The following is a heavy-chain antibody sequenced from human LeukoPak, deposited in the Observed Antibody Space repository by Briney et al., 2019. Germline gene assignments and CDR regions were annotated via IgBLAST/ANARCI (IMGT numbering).Heavy chain of an antibody. Sequence: TGGSLRLSCAASGFTFSSYAMSWVRQAPGKGLEWVSAISGGGDSTSYADFVKGRFTISRDNSKNTLYLQMNSLRAEDTAIYYCAKDAPYVDMATMVKAYFFDYWGQGTLVTVSS. CDR3: AKDAPYVDMATMVKAYFFDY. CDR2: ISGGGDST. V-gene: IGHV3-23*01. CDR1: GFTFSSYA. J-gene: IGHJ4*02. D-gene: IGHD5-24*01.